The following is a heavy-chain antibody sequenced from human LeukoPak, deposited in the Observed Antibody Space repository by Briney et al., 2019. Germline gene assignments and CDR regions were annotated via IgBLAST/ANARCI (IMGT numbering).Heavy chain of an antibody. D-gene: IGHD1-26*01. J-gene: IGHJ4*02. CDR2: INSASTTI. CDR3: ARGPYSGSYYFFDY. CDR1: GFTFSSYT. Sequence: PGRSLRLSCAASGFTFSSYTMNWVRQAPGKGLEWVSYINSASTTIYYADSVKGRLTISRDNAKNSLYLQMNSLKDEDTAVYYCARGPYSGSYYFFDYWGQGALVTVSS. V-gene: IGHV3-48*02.